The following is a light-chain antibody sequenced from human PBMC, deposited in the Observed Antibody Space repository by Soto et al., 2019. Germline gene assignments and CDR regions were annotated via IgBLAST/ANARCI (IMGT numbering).Light chain of an antibody. V-gene: IGKV3-20*01. Sequence: EMVLTQSPGTLSFSPGERATLSCRASQSVSSSYLAWYQQKPGQAPRLLIYGASSRATGIPDRFSGSGSVTDFPLTISRLEPEDFAVYYCQQYGSSRSITVGQGTRLEIK. J-gene: IGKJ5*01. CDR2: GAS. CDR3: QQYGSSRSIT. CDR1: QSVSSSY.